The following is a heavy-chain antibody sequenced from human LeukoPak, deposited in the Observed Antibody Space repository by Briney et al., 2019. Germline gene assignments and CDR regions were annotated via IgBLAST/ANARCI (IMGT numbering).Heavy chain of an antibody. D-gene: IGHD3-3*01. J-gene: IGHJ4*02. V-gene: IGHV3-23*01. CDR3: AKGTYYDFWSGYYE. Sequence: PGGSLRLSCAASGFTFSSYAMSWVRQAPGKGLERVSAISGSGGSTYYADSVKGRFTISRDNSKNTLYLQMNSLRAEDTAVYYCAKGTYYDFWSGYYEWGQGTLVTVSS. CDR1: GFTFSSYA. CDR2: ISGSGGST.